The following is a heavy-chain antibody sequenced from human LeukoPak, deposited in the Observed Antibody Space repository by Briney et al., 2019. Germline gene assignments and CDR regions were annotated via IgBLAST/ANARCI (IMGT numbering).Heavy chain of an antibody. CDR1: GYTFISYG. Sequence: ASVKVSCKASGYTFISYGISWVRQAPGQGLEWMGWISGYNGNTDYAQNLQGRVTMTTDTSTSTAYMELRSLRSDDTAVYYCARGLGVVTAQSEQPKPRYFDLWGRGTQVTVSS. J-gene: IGHJ2*01. D-gene: IGHD2-21*02. V-gene: IGHV1-18*01. CDR2: ISGYNGNT. CDR3: ARGLGVVTAQSEQPKPRYFDL.